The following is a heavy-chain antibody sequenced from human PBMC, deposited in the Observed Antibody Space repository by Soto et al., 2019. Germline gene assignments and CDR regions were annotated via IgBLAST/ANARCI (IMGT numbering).Heavy chain of an antibody. J-gene: IGHJ4*02. D-gene: IGHD1-7*01. CDR3: ASRDPGTSVDY. CDR1: GGSFTSNNW. Sequence: SETLSHPCAVSGGSFTSNNWWTWVRQPPGQGLEWIGEIYRTGSTNYNPSLKSRVTISLDKSENQFSLKVTSLTAADTAVYYCASRDPGTSVDYWGQGTLVTVSS. CDR2: IYRTGST. V-gene: IGHV4-4*02.